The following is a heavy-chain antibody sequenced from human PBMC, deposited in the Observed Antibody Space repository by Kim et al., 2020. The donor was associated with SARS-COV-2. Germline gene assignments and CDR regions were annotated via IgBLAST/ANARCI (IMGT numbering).Heavy chain of an antibody. D-gene: IGHD3-22*01. V-gene: IGHV4-39*01. J-gene: IGHJ5*02. Sequence: SETLSLTCTVSGGSISSSSYYWGWIRQPPGKGLEWIGSIYYSGSTYYNPSLKSRVTISVDTSKNQFSLKLSSVTAADTAVYYCARHYCGYYPCWFDPWGQGTLVTVSS. CDR1: GGSISSSSYY. CDR3: ARHYCGYYPCWFDP. CDR2: IYYSGST.